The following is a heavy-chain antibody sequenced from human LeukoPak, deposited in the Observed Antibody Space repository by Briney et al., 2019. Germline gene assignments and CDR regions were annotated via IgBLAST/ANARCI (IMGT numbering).Heavy chain of an antibody. CDR1: GFTFSSYW. CDR2: IKQYGREK. J-gene: IGHJ5*02. D-gene: IGHD3-3*01. CDR3: ARDNQDLITIFGVVTNWFDP. Sequence: GGSLRLSCAASGFTFSSYWMSWVRQAPGKGLEWVANIKQYGREKYYVDSVKGRFTISRDNAKNSLYLQMNSLGAEDTAVYYCARDNQDLITIFGVVTNWFDPWGQGTLVTVSS. V-gene: IGHV3-7*01.